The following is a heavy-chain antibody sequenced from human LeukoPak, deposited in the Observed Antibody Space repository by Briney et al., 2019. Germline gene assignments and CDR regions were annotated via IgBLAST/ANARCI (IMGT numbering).Heavy chain of an antibody. CDR1: GFTFSTAW. CDR3: TTSHRGV. Sequence: GGSLRLSFAASGFTFSTAWMNWVRQAPGKGLEWVGRIKSKTDGGTTDHAEPVKGRFTISRDDSRNMLYLQMNSLKTEDTAVYYCTTSHRGVWGQGTMVTVSS. V-gene: IGHV3-15*07. J-gene: IGHJ3*01. CDR2: IKSKTDGGTT.